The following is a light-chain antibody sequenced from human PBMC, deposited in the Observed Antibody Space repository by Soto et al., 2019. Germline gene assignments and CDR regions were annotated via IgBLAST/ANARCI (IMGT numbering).Light chain of an antibody. V-gene: IGKV3-20*01. CDR1: QSVSSSY. Sequence: EILLTQSPGTLSLAPGERAPLSCGASQSVSSSYLAWYQQKPGQAPRLLIYGASSRATGIPERFSGSGSGTDFTLTISRLEPEDFEVYYCQQYGSSPITFGQGTRLEIK. J-gene: IGKJ5*01. CDR3: QQYGSSPIT. CDR2: GAS.